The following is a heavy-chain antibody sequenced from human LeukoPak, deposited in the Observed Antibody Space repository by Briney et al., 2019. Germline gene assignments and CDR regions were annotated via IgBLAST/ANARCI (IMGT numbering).Heavy chain of an antibody. D-gene: IGHD3-10*01. CDR2: INPNSGGT. Sequence: ASVKVSCKASGFTFTAYHMHWVRQAPGQGLEWMGWINPNSGGTNYAQKFQGRVTMTRDTSISTAYMELSGLRSDDTAVYYCARAGLGLYYYYMDVWGKGTTVTVSS. V-gene: IGHV1-2*02. CDR1: GFTFTAYH. CDR3: ARAGLGLYYYYMDV. J-gene: IGHJ6*03.